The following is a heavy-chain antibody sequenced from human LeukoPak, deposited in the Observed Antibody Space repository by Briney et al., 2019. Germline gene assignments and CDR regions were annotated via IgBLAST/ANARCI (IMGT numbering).Heavy chain of an antibody. CDR3: ASAPYYYDSSGYYRGYYFDY. CDR1: GGTFSSYA. D-gene: IGHD3-22*01. CDR2: IIPILGIA. V-gene: IGHV1-69*04. Sequence: SVKVSCKASGGTFSSYAISWVRQAPGQGLEWMGRIIPILGIANYAQKFQGRVTITADKSTGTAYMELSSLRSEDTAVYYCASAPYYYDSSGYYRGYYFDYWGQGTLVTVSS. J-gene: IGHJ4*02.